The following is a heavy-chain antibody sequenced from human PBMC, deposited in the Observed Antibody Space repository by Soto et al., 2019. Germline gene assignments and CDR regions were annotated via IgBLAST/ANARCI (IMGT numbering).Heavy chain of an antibody. D-gene: IGHD2-2*01. CDR3: ARWEYYSSTRTLRD. CDR2: IKGDASAI. Sequence: GGSLRLSCAASGFTFSSYYMGWVRQAPGKGLEWVANIKGDASAIAYVDAVKGRFIISRDNAENSLFLQMNSLRVDDTAVYYCARWEYYSSTRTLRDWGQGTLVTVSS. V-gene: IGHV3-7*01. J-gene: IGHJ1*01. CDR1: GFTFSSYY.